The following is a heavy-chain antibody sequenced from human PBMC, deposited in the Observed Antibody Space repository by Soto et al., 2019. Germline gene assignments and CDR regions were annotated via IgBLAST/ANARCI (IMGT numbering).Heavy chain of an antibody. CDR2: VNPSGGHT. V-gene: IGHV1-46*01. D-gene: IGHD2-21*02. CDR1: GDTFTDYY. Sequence: QVQLMQSGAEVKKPGASVKVSCKASGDTFTDYYIHWVRQAPGQGLEWMGTVNPSGGHTTYAQHFLCSVTRARATSTSTRYMELPSLTSYDTAIYYCARGGHVVVVTSALDYWGQGTLVTVSS. CDR3: ARGGHVVVVTSALDY. J-gene: IGHJ4*02.